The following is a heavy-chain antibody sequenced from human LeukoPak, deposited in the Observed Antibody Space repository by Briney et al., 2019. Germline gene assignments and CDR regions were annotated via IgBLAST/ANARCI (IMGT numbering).Heavy chain of an antibody. V-gene: IGHV4-59*01. CDR1: GGSFSGYY. CDR3: ARDTSSTRVGDYMDV. CDR2: IYYSGST. J-gene: IGHJ6*03. D-gene: IGHD6-6*01. Sequence: SETLSLTCAVYGGSFSGYYWSWIRQPPGKGLEWIGYIYYSGSTNYNPSLKSRVTISVHTSKNQFSLKLSSVTAADTAVYYCARDTSSTRVGDYMDVWGKGTTVTVSS.